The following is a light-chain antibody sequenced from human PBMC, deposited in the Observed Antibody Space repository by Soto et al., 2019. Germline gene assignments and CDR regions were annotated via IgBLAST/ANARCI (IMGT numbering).Light chain of an antibody. Sequence: QSVLTQPPSASGTPGQRVTISCSGSSSNIGSNPVNWYQQLPGTAPKLLIYSNNQRPSGVPDRFSGSKSGTSASLAISGLQSDDEADYYCAAWDDSLNGHYVFGTGTKLTVL. CDR1: SSNIGSNP. V-gene: IGLV1-44*01. CDR2: SNN. J-gene: IGLJ1*01. CDR3: AAWDDSLNGHYV.